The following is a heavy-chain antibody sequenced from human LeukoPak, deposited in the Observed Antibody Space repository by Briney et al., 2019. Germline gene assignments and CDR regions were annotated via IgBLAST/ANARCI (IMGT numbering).Heavy chain of an antibody. V-gene: IGHV5-10-1*01. CDR3: ARRAGEYYYDSSGYYPFDY. D-gene: IGHD3-22*01. CDR2: IDPSDSYT. J-gene: IGHJ4*02. Sequence: GESLKISCKGSGYSFTSYWISWVRQMPGKGLEWMGRIDPSDSYTNYSPSFQGHVTISADKSTSTAYLQWSSLKASDTAMYYCARRAGEYYYDSSGYYPFDYWGQGTLVTVSS. CDR1: GYSFTSYW.